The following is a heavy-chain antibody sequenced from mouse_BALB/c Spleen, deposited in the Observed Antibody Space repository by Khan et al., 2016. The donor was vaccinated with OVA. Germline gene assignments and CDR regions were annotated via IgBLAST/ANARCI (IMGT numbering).Heavy chain of an antibody. Sequence: EVELVESGGGLVKPGGSLKLSCEASGFTFSDYYMYWVRQTPEKRLEWVATISDVGSYIYYLDNVRGRFTISRDNAKNNLYLQMNSLKSEDTAMYYCIRGDYGDPFAYWGHGTLVTVSA. CDR2: ISDVGSYI. D-gene: IGHD2-13*01. J-gene: IGHJ3*01. CDR3: IRGDYGDPFAY. V-gene: IGHV5-4*02. CDR1: GFTFSDYY.